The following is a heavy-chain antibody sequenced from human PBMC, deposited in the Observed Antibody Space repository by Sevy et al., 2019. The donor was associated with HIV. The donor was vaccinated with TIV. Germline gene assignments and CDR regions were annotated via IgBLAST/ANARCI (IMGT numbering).Heavy chain of an antibody. CDR2: IKSKVDGGTI. Sequence: GGSLRLSCAASGFTFTYAWMTWVRQAPGKGLEWLGRIKSKVDGGTIDYAAPVKGRFTISRDDSKNTLYLQMNSLKTEDTGVYYCSTDPIILLLVTDGMDVWGRGTTVTVSS. CDR3: STDPIILLLVTDGMDV. V-gene: IGHV3-15*01. J-gene: IGHJ6*02. D-gene: IGHD2-8*02. CDR1: GFTFTYAW.